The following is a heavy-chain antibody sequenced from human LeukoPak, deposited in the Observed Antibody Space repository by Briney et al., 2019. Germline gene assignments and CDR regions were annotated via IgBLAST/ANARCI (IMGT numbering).Heavy chain of an antibody. J-gene: IGHJ4*02. D-gene: IGHD6-19*01. CDR3: ARVSHSSGWYSDY. CDR1: GFTFSSYA. Sequence: GGSLRLSCAASGFTFSSYAMHWVRQAPGKGLEWVALISYDGSNKYYADSVKGRFTISRDNSKNTLYLQMNSLRAEDTAVYYCARVSHSSGWYSDYWGQGTLVTVSS. V-gene: IGHV3-30*04. CDR2: ISYDGSNK.